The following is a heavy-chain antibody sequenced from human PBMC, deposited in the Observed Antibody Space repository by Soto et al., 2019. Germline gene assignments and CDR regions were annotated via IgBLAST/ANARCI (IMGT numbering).Heavy chain of an antibody. V-gene: IGHV5-10-1*01. CDR2: IDPSDSYT. J-gene: IGHJ6*02. Sequence: GESLKISCKGSVYSFTTYWISWVRQMPGKGLEWMGTIDPSDSYTNYSPSFQGHVTISADKSISTAYLQWSSLKASDTAMYYCARHCSSTSCYYDYYGMDVWGQGTTVTVSS. CDR1: VYSFTTYW. D-gene: IGHD2-2*01. CDR3: ARHCSSTSCYYDYYGMDV.